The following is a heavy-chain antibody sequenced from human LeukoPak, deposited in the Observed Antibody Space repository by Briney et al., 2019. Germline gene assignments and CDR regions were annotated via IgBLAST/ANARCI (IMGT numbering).Heavy chain of an antibody. V-gene: IGHV4-59*01. CDR3: ARDLRGPFDY. J-gene: IGHJ4*02. Sequence: PSETLSLTCTVSGGSISSYYWSWIRQPPGKGLEWIGYIYYSGSTNYNPSLKSRVTISVDTSKNQFSLKLSSVTAADTAVYYCARDLRGPFDYWGQGTLVTVSS. CDR1: GGSISSYY. CDR2: IYYSGST.